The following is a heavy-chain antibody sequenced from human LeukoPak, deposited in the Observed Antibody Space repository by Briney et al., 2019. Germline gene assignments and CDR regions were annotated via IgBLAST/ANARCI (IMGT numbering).Heavy chain of an antibody. CDR1: GFTFSSYE. D-gene: IGHD3-16*01. J-gene: IGHJ3*02. CDR3: ARDLGSTNYEDNAFDI. Sequence: PGGSLRLSCAASGFTFSSYEMNWVRQAPGKGLEWVSYISSSGSTIYYADSVKGRFTISRDNAKNSLYLQLNSLRAEDMAVYYCARDLGSTNYEDNAFDIWGQGTMVTVSS. CDR2: ISSSGSTI. V-gene: IGHV3-48*03.